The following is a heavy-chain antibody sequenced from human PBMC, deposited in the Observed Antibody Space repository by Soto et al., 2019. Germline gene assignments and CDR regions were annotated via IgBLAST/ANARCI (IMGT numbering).Heavy chain of an antibody. D-gene: IGHD6-13*01. J-gene: IGHJ4*02. CDR1: GFTFSSYA. CDR3: ARDTQGEQQLVLDY. V-gene: IGHV3-30-3*01. CDR2: ISYDGSNK. Sequence: LRLSCAASGFTFSSYAMHWVRQAPGKGLEWVAVISYDGSNKYYADSVKGRFTISRDNSKNTLYLQMNSLRAEDTAVYYCARDTQGEQQLVLDYWGQGTLVTSPQ.